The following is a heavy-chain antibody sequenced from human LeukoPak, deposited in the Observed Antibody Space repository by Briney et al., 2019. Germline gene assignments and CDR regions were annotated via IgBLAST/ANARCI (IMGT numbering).Heavy chain of an antibody. CDR2: IWTSGIT. CDR3: ARQAQDGSDNYFDP. J-gene: IGHJ5*02. V-gene: IGHV4-4*09. Sequence: SETLSLTCTVSGGSISGHYWSWIRQSPGRGLEWIGNIWTSGITKYNPSLNTRVSISIDTSKNQFSLKVSSMTAADTAVYYCARQAQDGSDNYFDPWGQGTLVTVSS. D-gene: IGHD1-14*01. CDR1: GGSISGHY.